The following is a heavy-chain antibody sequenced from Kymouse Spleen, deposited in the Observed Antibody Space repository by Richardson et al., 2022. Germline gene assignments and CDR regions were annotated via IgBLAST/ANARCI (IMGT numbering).Heavy chain of an antibody. J-gene: IGHJ2*01. D-gene: IGHD3-10*01. Sequence: QVQLQQSGPGLVKPSQTLSLTCAISGDSVSSNSAAWNWIRQSPSRGLEWLGRTYYRSKWYNDYAVSVKSRITINPDTSKNQFSLQLNSVTPEDTAVYYCARDRGYYYGSGSYRWYFDLWGRGTLVTVSS. CDR3: ARDRGYYYGSGSYRWYFDL. CDR2: TYYRSKWYN. CDR1: GDSVSSNSAA. V-gene: IGHV6-1*01.